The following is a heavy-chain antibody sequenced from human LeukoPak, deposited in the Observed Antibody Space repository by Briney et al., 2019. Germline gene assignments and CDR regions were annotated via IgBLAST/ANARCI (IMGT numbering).Heavy chain of an antibody. CDR1: GFTFSSYS. D-gene: IGHD6-19*01. CDR2: ISSSSSTI. J-gene: IGHJ4*02. CDR3: AKTRGGAVAGLTSLFDY. V-gene: IGHV3-48*01. Sequence: PGGSLRLSCAASGFTFSSYSMNWVRQAPGKGLEWVSYISSSSSTIYYADSVKGRFTISRDNAENSLYLQMNSLRAEDTAVYYCAKTRGGAVAGLTSLFDYWGQGTLVTVSS.